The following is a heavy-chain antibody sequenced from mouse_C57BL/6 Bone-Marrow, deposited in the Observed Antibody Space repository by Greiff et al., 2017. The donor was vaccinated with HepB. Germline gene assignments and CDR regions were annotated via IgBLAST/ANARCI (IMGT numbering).Heavy chain of an antibody. CDR2: IRLKSDNYAT. D-gene: IGHD5-1*01. J-gene: IGHJ1*03. Sequence: EVKVEESGGGLVQPGGSMKLSCVASGFTFSNYWMNWVRQSPEKGLEWVAQIRLKSDNYATHYAESVKGRFTISRDDSKSSVYLQMNNLRAEDTGIYYCTEYTRGLEYFDVWGTGTTVTVSS. CDR3: TEYTRGLEYFDV. CDR1: GFTFSNYW. V-gene: IGHV6-3*01.